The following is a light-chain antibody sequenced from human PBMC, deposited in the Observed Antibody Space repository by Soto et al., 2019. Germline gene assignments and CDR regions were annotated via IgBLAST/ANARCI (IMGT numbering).Light chain of an antibody. J-gene: IGKJ4*01. V-gene: IGKV3-20*01. CDR3: HQYGHTPLT. CDR1: QSVISNF. Sequence: EIVLTQSPGTLSLSPGERATLSCRASQSVISNFLAWYQQKPGQAPRLLIYGASSRATVVPDRFSGSGSGTDFTLTIRRLEREDFAVYYCHQYGHTPLTFGGGTQVDI. CDR2: GAS.